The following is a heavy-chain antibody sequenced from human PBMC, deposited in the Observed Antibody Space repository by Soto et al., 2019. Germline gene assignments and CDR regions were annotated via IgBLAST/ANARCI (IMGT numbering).Heavy chain of an antibody. J-gene: IGHJ4*02. Sequence: GGSLRLSCAASGFTFYDYAMHWVRQAPGKGLEWVSLISWDGSRSYYADSVKGRFTISRDNSKESLSLLMTSLGTEDSGLYYCAKDVCSGDTTACYTRLDSWGQGTQVTVSS. V-gene: IGHV3-43D*04. CDR1: GFTFYDYA. CDR2: ISWDGSRS. D-gene: IGHD2-2*02. CDR3: AKDVCSGDTTACYTRLDS.